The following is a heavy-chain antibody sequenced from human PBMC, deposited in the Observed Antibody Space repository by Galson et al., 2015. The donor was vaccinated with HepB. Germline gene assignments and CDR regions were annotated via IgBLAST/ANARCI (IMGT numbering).Heavy chain of an antibody. D-gene: IGHD3-10*01. CDR1: GDTFTSYA. Sequence: SVKVSCKASGDTFTSYAMHWVRQAPGQRLEWMGWINAGNGNTKYSQKFQGRVTITRDTSASTAYMELSSLRSEDTAVYYCARDALRITMVRGDLFDYWGQGTLVTVSS. CDR2: INAGNGNT. J-gene: IGHJ4*02. V-gene: IGHV1-3*01. CDR3: ARDALRITMVRGDLFDY.